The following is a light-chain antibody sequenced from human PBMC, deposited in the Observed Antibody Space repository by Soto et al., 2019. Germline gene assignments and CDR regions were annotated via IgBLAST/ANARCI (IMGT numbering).Light chain of an antibody. CDR2: GAT. CDR3: QQYGNAPWT. Sequence: EIVLTQSPGTLSLSPGERATLSCRASQSVRSNYLAWYQQPPGQAPRLLIYGATGRATGIPDRFSGSGSGTDLTLTISRLEPEDFALYYCQQYGNAPWTFGQGNKVEFK. V-gene: IGKV3-20*01. J-gene: IGKJ1*01. CDR1: QSVRSNY.